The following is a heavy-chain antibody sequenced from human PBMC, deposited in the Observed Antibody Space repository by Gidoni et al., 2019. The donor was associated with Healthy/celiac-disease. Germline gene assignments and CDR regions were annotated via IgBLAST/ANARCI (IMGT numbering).Heavy chain of an antibody. V-gene: IGHV3-23*01. CDR1: GFPFSSYA. CDR3: AKDQGPYYYYYMDV. J-gene: IGHJ6*03. CDR2: ISGSGGST. Sequence: EVQLLESGGGLVQPGGSLRLSCAASGFPFSSYAMIWVRQAPGKGLEWVSAISGSGGSTYYADSVKGRFTISRDNSKNTLYLQMNSLRAEDTAVYYCAKDQGPYYYYYMDVWGKGTTVTVSS.